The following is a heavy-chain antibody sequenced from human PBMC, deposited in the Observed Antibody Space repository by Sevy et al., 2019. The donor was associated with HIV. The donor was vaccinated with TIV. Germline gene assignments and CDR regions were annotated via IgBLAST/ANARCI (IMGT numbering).Heavy chain of an antibody. CDR2: IQYDGSNK. CDR1: GFSYSSYG. Sequence: GGSLRLSCAASGFSYSSYGMHWVRQPPGKGLKWVASIQYDGSNKDYADSVKGRFTISRDNSKNTLDLQMNRLRVEDTAVYYCVKDGGGEGWDHWGQRTLVTVSS. V-gene: IGHV3-30*02. J-gene: IGHJ4*02. CDR3: VKDGGGEGWDH. D-gene: IGHD2-21*01.